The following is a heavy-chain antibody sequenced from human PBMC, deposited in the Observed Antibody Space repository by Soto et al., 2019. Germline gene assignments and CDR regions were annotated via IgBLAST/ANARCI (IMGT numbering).Heavy chain of an antibody. CDR2: IYYSGGT. D-gene: IGHD3-22*01. J-gene: IGHJ4*02. V-gene: IGHV4-39*01. CDR3: ATQPTYYYVSSGHY. CDR1: GGSISSSSYF. Sequence: QLQLQESGPGLVKPSETLSLTCTVSGGSISSSSYFWGWIRQPPGKGLEWIGSIYYSGGTYYNPSLKSRVTLPVDTSKHQFSLKVSSVTAADTAVYYCATQPTYYYVSSGHYWGQGTLVTVSS.